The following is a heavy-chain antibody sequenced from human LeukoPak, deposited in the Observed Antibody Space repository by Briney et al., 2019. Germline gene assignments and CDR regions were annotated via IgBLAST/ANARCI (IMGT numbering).Heavy chain of an antibody. D-gene: IGHD4-17*01. CDR1: GFTFGDYA. V-gene: IGHV3-7*04. Sequence: GGSLRLSCTASGFTFGDYAMSWVRQAPGKGLEWVANIKQDGSEKYYVDSVKGRFTISRDNAKNSLYLQMNSLRAEDTAVYYCARATTVTTLVYYYYYMDVWGKGTTVTVSS. CDR2: IKQDGSEK. CDR3: ARATTVTTLVYYYYYMDV. J-gene: IGHJ6*03.